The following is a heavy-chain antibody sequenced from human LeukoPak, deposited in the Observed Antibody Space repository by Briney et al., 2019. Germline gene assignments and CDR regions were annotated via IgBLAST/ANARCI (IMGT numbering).Heavy chain of an antibody. V-gene: IGHV3-48*01. CDR1: GFTFSSYS. J-gene: IGHJ6*02. Sequence: GGSLRLSCAASGFTFSSYSMNWVRQAPGKGLEWVSYISSSSSTIYYADSVKGRFTISRDNAKNSLYLQMNSLRAEDTAVYYCARDSPSSSWYVMVPAYYGMDVWGQGNTVIVS. CDR3: ARDSPSSSWYVMVPAYYGMDV. D-gene: IGHD6-13*01. CDR2: ISSSSSTI.